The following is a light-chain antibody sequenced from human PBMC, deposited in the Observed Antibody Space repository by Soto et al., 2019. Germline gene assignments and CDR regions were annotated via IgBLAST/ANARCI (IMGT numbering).Light chain of an antibody. CDR3: QQYGSSPTS. Sequence: EIVLAQSPATLSLSPGERATLSCGASQSVSSSYLAWYQQKPGLAPRLLIYDASSRATGIPVRFSGSGSGTDFTLTISRLEHEDVAVYYCQQYGSSPTSFGGGTKVEIK. V-gene: IGKV3D-20*01. CDR1: QSVSSSY. J-gene: IGKJ4*01. CDR2: DAS.